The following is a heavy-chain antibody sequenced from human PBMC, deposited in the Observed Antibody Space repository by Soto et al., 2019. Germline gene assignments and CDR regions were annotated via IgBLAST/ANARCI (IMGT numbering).Heavy chain of an antibody. Sequence: QVQLVQSGAEVKKPGASVKVSCKASGYTFTSYDINWVRQATGQGLEWMGWMNPNSGNTGYAQKFQGRVTMTRNTSMSTAYRELRSVRSEDPAVYYCARFSSSPANSDPWGQGTQVTVSS. CDR1: GYTFTSYD. D-gene: IGHD6-13*01. CDR2: MNPNSGNT. CDR3: ARFSSSPANSDP. V-gene: IGHV1-8*01. J-gene: IGHJ5*02.